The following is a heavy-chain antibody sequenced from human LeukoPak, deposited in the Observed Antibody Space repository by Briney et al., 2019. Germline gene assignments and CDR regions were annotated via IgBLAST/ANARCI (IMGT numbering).Heavy chain of an antibody. V-gene: IGHV3-9*03. Sequence: GGSLRLSCAASGFTFDDYAMHWVRQAPGKGLEWVSGISWNSGSIGYADSVKGRFTISRDNAKNSLYLQMNSLRAEDMALYYCAKGVRWIDPPFHWGQGTLVTVSS. CDR3: AKGVRWIDPPFH. CDR2: ISWNSGSI. CDR1: GFTFDDYA. D-gene: IGHD4-23*01. J-gene: IGHJ4*02.